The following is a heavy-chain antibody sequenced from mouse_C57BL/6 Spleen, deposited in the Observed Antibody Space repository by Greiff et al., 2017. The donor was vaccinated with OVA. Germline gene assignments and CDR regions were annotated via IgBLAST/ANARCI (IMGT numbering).Heavy chain of an antibody. CDR2: ISYDGSN. CDR3: ARGAGGNYQGFAY. V-gene: IGHV3-6*01. J-gene: IGHJ3*01. Sequence: EVKLMESGPGLVKPSQSLSLTCSVTGYSITSGYYWNWIRQFPGNKLEWMGYISYDGSNNYNPSLKNRISITRDTSKNQFFLKLNSVTTEDTATYDCARGAGGNYQGFAYWGQGTLVTVSA. CDR1: GYSITSGYY. D-gene: IGHD2-1*01.